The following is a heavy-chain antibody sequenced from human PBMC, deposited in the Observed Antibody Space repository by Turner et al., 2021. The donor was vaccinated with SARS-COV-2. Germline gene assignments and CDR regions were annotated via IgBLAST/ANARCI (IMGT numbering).Heavy chain of an antibody. D-gene: IGHD3-10*01. J-gene: IGHJ6*02. CDR2: ISAYNGYT. Sequence: QVQLVQSGAEVKKPGASLKVSCKASGYTFTSYGISWVRQAPGQGLEWMGWISAYNGYTNYAQKLQGRLTMTTDTSTSTAYMELRSLRSDDTAVYYCARAYGSGSYGHYYGMDVWGQGTTVTVSS. V-gene: IGHV1-18*01. CDR3: ARAYGSGSYGHYYGMDV. CDR1: GYTFTSYG.